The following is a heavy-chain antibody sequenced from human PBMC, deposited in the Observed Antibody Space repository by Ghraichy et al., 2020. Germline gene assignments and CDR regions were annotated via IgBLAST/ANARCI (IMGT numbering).Heavy chain of an antibody. CDR1: GGSIIGYY. CDR3: ARGGRGSSSFHPGPVPYFDY. CDR2: IYYSGST. J-gene: IGHJ4*02. Sequence: SETLSLTCTVSGGSIIGYYWNWIRQPPGKGLEWIGYIYYSGSTNYNPSLKSRVTISVDTSKNQFSLTLNSVTAADTAVYYCARGGRGSSSFHPGPVPYFDYWGQGTLVTVSS. D-gene: IGHD6-6*01. V-gene: IGHV4-59*01.